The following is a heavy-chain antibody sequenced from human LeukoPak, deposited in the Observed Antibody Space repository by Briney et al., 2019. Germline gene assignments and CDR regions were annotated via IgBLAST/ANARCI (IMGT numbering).Heavy chain of an antibody. CDR3: ARDPSSSLFGEYFQH. Sequence: GGSLRLSCAASGFTFSSYGMHWVRQAPGKGLEWVAFIRYDGSNKYYADSVKGRFTISRDNAKNSLYLQMNSLRAEDTAVYYCARDPSSSLFGEYFQHWGQGTLVTVSS. CDR2: IRYDGSNK. J-gene: IGHJ1*01. D-gene: IGHD6-13*01. V-gene: IGHV3-30*02. CDR1: GFTFSSYG.